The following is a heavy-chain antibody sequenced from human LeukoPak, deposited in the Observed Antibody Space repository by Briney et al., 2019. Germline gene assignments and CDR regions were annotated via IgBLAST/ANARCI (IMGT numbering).Heavy chain of an antibody. CDR2: ISTSGSTI. V-gene: IGHV3-11*01. J-gene: IGHJ5*02. CDR1: GFTFSDYY. D-gene: IGHD3-3*01. CDR3: ARDKGLRLLEGSRWFDP. Sequence: PGGSLRVSCEASGFTFSDYYMSWIRQAPGKGLEWVSYISTSGSTIYYADSVKGRFTISRDNAKNSLYLQMNSLRAEDTAVYYCARDKGLRLLEGSRWFDPWGLGTLVTVSS.